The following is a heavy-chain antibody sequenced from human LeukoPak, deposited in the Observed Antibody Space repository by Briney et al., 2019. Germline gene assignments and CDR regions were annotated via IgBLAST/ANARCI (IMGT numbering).Heavy chain of an antibody. J-gene: IGHJ6*03. CDR3: ARVSTAAPLYYYYYYMDV. CDR1: GYTFTSYG. V-gene: IGHV1-18*01. CDR2: ISAYNGNT. D-gene: IGHD1-1*01. Sequence: ASVKVSCKASGYTFTSYGISWVRQAPGQGLEWMGWISAYNGNTNYAQKLQGRVTMTTDTSTSTAYMELSRLRSDDTAVCYCARVSTAAPLYYYYYYMDVWGKGTTVTVSS.